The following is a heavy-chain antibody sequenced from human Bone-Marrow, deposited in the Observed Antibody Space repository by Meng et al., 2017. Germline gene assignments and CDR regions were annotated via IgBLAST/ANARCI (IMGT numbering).Heavy chain of an antibody. CDR1: GFTFTSSA. Sequence: SVKVFCKASGFTFTSSAVQWVRQARGQRLEWIGWIVVGSGNTNYAQKFQERVTITRDMSTSTAYMELSSLRSEDTAVYYCAAESNSSGYLYAFDIWGQGTMVTVSS. CDR2: IVVGSGNT. CDR3: AAESNSSGYLYAFDI. J-gene: IGHJ3*02. V-gene: IGHV1-58*01. D-gene: IGHD3-22*01.